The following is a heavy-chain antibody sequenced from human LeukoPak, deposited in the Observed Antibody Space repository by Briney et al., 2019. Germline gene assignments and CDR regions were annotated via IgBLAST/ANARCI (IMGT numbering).Heavy chain of an antibody. CDR3: VRDLLGSGSTTAYLHH. Sequence: GGSLRLSCTASGFSFSDHSMNWVRQAPGKGLEWVSSISRRSRHVYYAGSVKGRFTISRDNAWNSLYLQMNSLRAEDMAVYFCVRDLLGSGSTTAYLHHWGQGTLVTVSS. CDR2: ISRRSRHV. CDR1: GFSFSDHS. J-gene: IGHJ1*01. V-gene: IGHV3-21*01. D-gene: IGHD1-1*01.